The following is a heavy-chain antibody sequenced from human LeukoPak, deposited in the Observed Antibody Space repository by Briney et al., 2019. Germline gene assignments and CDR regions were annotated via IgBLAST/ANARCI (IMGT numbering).Heavy chain of an antibody. V-gene: IGHV4-34*01. CDR2: INHSGST. CDR3: ATSQCGSDCYLAGDY. Sequence: TSETLSLTCAVYGVSFSGYYWSWVRQPPGKGLEWIGEINHSGSTNYNPSLKSRVTISVDTSKNQFSLNLNSVTAADTAVYYCATSQCGSDCYLAGDYWGQGTLVTVSS. D-gene: IGHD2-21*02. J-gene: IGHJ4*02. CDR1: GVSFSGYY.